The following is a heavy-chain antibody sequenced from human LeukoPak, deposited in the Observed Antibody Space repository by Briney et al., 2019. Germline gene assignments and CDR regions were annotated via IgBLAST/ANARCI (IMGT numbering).Heavy chain of an antibody. Sequence: GGSLRLSCAASGFTFSSYGVHWVRQAPGKGLEWVAVIWYDGSNKYYADSVKGRFTISRDNSKNTLYLQMNSLRAEDTAVYYCARDEDTAMGPIDYWGQGTLVTVSS. V-gene: IGHV3-33*01. J-gene: IGHJ4*02. CDR3: ARDEDTAMGPIDY. CDR2: IWYDGSNK. D-gene: IGHD5-18*01. CDR1: GFTFSSYG.